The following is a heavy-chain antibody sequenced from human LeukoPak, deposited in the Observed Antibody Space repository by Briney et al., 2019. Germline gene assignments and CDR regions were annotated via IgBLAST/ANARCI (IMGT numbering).Heavy chain of an antibody. J-gene: IGHJ6*02. V-gene: IGHV3-7*05. Sequence: PGGSLRLSCGVSGFTFSSFWMTWVRQPPGKGLEWVANIKQDGSKKYYVDSVKGRFTISRDNANNSLYLQMNSLRAEDTAVYYCAALCVGLLTGYYPYYYYGMDVWGQGTTVTVSS. CDR3: AALCVGLLTGYYPYYYYGMDV. D-gene: IGHD3-9*01. CDR1: GFTFSSFW. CDR2: IKQDGSKK.